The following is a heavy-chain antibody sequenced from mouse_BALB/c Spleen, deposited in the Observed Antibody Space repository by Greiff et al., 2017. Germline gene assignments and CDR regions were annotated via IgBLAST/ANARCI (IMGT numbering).Heavy chain of an antibody. CDR3: ARGSAMDY. CDR1: GFTFSSFG. V-gene: IGHV5-17*02. Sequence: EVKLQESGGGLVQPGGSRKLSCAASGFTFSSFGMHWVRQAPEKGLEWVAYISSGSSTIYYADTVKGRFTISRDNPKNTLFLQMTSLRSEDTAMYYCARGSAMDYWGQGTSVTVSS. CDR2: ISSGSSTI. J-gene: IGHJ4*01.